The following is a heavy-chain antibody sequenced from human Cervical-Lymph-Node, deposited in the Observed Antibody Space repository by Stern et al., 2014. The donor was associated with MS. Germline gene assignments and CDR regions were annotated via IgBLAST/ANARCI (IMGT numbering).Heavy chain of an antibody. V-gene: IGHV3-33*01. D-gene: IGHD6-19*01. Sequence: VQLLESGGGVVQPGTSLRLSCVASGFTFSSSAMHWVRQAPGKGLEWVAGIWFDGSENHYADSAKSRLTVSRDNSKNTLYLQMNSLRVEDTAIYYCARDGSAVAVTAYYFDYWGQGTLVTVSS. J-gene: IGHJ4*02. CDR2: IWFDGSEN. CDR3: ARDGSAVAVTAYYFDY. CDR1: GFTFSSSA.